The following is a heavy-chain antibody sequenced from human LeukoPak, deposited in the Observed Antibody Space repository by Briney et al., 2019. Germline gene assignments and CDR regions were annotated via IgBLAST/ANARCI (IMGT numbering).Heavy chain of an antibody. CDR2: INHSGST. CDR3: ASGYGDYVYDRFIHDRRKRGPFDY. D-gene: IGHD4-17*01. Sequence: PSETLSLTCAVYGGSFSGYYWSWIRQPPGKGLEWIGEINHSGSTNYNPSLKSRVTISVDTSKNQFSLKLSSVTAADTAVYYCASGYGDYVYDRFIHDRRKRGPFDYWGQGTLVTVSS. J-gene: IGHJ4*02. V-gene: IGHV4-34*01. CDR1: GGSFSGYY.